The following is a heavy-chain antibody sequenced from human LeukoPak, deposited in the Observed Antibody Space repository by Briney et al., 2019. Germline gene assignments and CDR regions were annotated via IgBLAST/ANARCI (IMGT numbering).Heavy chain of an antibody. V-gene: IGHV1-8*01. D-gene: IGHD6-19*01. CDR2: MNPNSGNT. J-gene: IGHJ4*02. CDR1: GYTFTSYD. Sequence: ASVKVSCKASGYTFTSYDINWVRRATGQGLEWMGWMNPNSGNTGYAQKFQGRVTMTTDTSTSTAYMELRSLRSDDTAVYYCARVAISSGWYGRAIDYWGQGTLVTVSS. CDR3: ARVAISSGWYGRAIDY.